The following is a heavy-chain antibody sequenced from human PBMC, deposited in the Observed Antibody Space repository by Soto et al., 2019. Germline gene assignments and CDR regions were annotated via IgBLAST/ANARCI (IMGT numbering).Heavy chain of an antibody. V-gene: IGHV2-5*01. Sequence: SVPTLVNPTQTLTLTCTFSGFSLSNNELGVGWIRQPPGKALEWLAVNYWNDDKRYSPSLKSRLTVTKDTSKNQVVLTMTNMDPVDTATYYCAHRQDYYFDYWGQGALVTVSS. CDR3: AHRQDYYFDY. D-gene: IGHD2-15*01. CDR2: NYWNDDK. CDR1: GFSLSNNELG. J-gene: IGHJ4*02.